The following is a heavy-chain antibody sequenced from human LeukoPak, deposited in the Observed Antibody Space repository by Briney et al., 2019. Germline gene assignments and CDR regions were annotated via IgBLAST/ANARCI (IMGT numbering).Heavy chain of an antibody. D-gene: IGHD3-22*01. CDR1: GGSISSYY. CDR3: ARGPYYYDSSGLLLLDYFDY. V-gene: IGHV4-59*06. Sequence: SETLSLTCTVSGGSISSYYWSWIRQHPGKGLEWIGYIYYSGSTYYNPSLKSRVTISVDTSKNQFSLKLSSVTAADTAVYYCARGPYYYDSSGLLLLDYFDYWGQGTLVTVSS. CDR2: IYYSGST. J-gene: IGHJ4*02.